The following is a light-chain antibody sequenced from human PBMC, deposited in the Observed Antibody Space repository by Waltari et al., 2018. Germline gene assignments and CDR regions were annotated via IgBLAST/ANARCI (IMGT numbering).Light chain of an antibody. CDR1: QSVTRA. J-gene: IGKJ1*01. CDR2: GAS. CDR3: QHYLRLPVT. V-gene: IGKV3-20*01. Sequence: EIELTQSPGTLSLSPGESATLSCRTSQSVTRALAWYQQKPGQAPRLLISGASNRATGIPDRFSGSGSGTDFSLTISSLEPEDFAVYYCQHYLRLPVTFGQGTKVEVK.